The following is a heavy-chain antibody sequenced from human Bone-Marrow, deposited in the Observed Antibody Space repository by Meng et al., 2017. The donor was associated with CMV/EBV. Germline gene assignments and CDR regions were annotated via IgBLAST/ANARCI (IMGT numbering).Heavy chain of an antibody. CDR2: INHRGST. J-gene: IGHJ4*02. CDR3: ARDRGREDIVLVPAAPIGY. D-gene: IGHD2-2*01. Sequence: SQTLSLTCAVYGGSFSGYYWSWIRQPPGKGLEWIGEINHRGSTNYNPSLKSRVTISVDTSKNQFSLKLSSVTAADTAVYYCARDRGREDIVLVPAAPIGYWGQGTLVTVSS. CDR1: GGSFSGYY. V-gene: IGHV4-34*01.